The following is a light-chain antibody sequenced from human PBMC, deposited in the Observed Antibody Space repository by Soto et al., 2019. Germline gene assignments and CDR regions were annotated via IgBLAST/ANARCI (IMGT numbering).Light chain of an antibody. CDR2: AAS. Sequence: AIQMTQSPSSLSASVGDSVTITCRASQGVSEDVGWYLQKPGKAPKFLMFAASSLQSGVPSRFGGVGSGTDFTPTITSLQPEDFGIYYCLEQYDLPWTFGQGTRVEI. CDR3: LEQYDLPWT. CDR1: QGVSED. V-gene: IGKV1-6*01. J-gene: IGKJ1*01.